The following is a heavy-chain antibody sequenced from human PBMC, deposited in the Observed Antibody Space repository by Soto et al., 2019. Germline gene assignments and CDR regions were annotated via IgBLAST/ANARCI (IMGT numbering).Heavy chain of an antibody. J-gene: IGHJ5*02. CDR2: IYYSGST. V-gene: IGHV4-31*03. Sequence: SETLSLTCTVSGGCISSGGYYWSWIRQHPGKGLEWIGYIYYSGSTYYNPSLKSRVTISVDTSKNQFSLKLSSVTAADTAVYYCARETRANSWYAVWFDPWGQGTLVTVS. CDR3: ARETRANSWYAVWFDP. D-gene: IGHD6-13*01. CDR1: GGCISSGGYY.